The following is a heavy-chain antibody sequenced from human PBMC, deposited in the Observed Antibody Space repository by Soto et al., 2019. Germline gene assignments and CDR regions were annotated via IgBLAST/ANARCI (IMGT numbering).Heavy chain of an antibody. CDR3: ARGGHIAVVTASFDY. V-gene: IGHV1-46*02. CDR1: GYTLNTYY. D-gene: IGHD2-21*02. CDR2: IHPSGGGS. J-gene: IGHJ4*02. Sequence: VKVSCKPSGYTLNTYYLHWVRQAPGQGLEWMGIIHPSGGGSTYAQKFLGRVTMTRDTSTSTVFMELSSLRSADTAVYYCARGGHIAVVTASFDYWGQGTLVTVSS.